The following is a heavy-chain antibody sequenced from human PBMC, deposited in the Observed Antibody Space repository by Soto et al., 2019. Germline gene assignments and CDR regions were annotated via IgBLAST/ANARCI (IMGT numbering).Heavy chain of an antibody. V-gene: IGHV3-7*03. CDR2: IKPDGSEK. CDR3: ARDGYCSSTTCYSGAFDI. D-gene: IGHD2-2*03. Sequence: EVQLVESGGALVQPGGSLRVSCAASGFTFSSYWMTWVRQAPGMGLEWVANIKPDGSEKFYVDSVRGRFTISRDNDKNSLYLEMNSLRAEDTAVYYCARDGYCSSTTCYSGAFDIWGQGTKVTVSS. CDR1: GFTFSSYW. J-gene: IGHJ3*02.